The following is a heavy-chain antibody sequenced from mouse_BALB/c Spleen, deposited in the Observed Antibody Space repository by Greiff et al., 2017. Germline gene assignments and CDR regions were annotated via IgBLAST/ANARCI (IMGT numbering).Heavy chain of an antibody. CDR1: GFTFSDYG. V-gene: IGHV5-15*02. CDR3: ARDPGFHYFDD. J-gene: IGHJ2*01. CDR2: ISNLAYSI. Sequence: EVMLVESGGGLVQPGGSRKLSCAASGFTFSDYGMAWVRQAPGKGPEWVAFISNLAYSIYYADTVTGRFTISRENAKNTLYLEMSSLRSEDTAMYYCARDPGFHYFDDWGQGTTLTVSS.